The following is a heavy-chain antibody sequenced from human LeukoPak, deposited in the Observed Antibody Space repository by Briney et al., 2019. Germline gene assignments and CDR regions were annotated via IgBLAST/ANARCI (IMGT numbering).Heavy chain of an antibody. Sequence: GGSLRLSCVASGFSFNNYAMNWVRQAPGKGLEWVSLIIGSSGSTFYADSVKGRFTISRDKSKDTLYLQMNSLRAEDTAVYYCAKGAYDYVEIAYFDYWGQGSLVTVSS. J-gene: IGHJ4*02. V-gene: IGHV3-23*01. CDR2: IIGSSGST. CDR1: GFSFNNYA. CDR3: AKGAYDYVEIAYFDY. D-gene: IGHD5-12*01.